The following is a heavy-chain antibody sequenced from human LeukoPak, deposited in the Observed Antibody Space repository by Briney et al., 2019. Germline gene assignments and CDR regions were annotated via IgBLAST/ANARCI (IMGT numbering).Heavy chain of an antibody. V-gene: IGHV3-33*01. CDR3: ASLILRFLDY. D-gene: IGHD3-3*01. CDR2: IWYDGSNK. J-gene: IGHJ4*02. Sequence: GGSLRLSCAASGFTFSSYGMHWVRQAPGKGLEWVAVIWYDGSNKYYADSVKGRFTISRDNSKNSLYLQMNSLRAEDTAVYYCASLILRFLDYWGQGTLVTVSS. CDR1: GFTFSSYG.